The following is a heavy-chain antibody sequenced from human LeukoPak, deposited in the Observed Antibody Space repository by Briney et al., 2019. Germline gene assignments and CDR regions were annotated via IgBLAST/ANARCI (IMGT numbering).Heavy chain of an antibody. CDR1: GDSVSSNSAA. J-gene: IGHJ4*02. CDR2: TYYRSKWYN. V-gene: IGHV6-1*01. CDR3: ARRGLRYFDWLLYPSFDY. D-gene: IGHD3-9*01. Sequence: SQTLSLTCAISGDSVSSNSAAWNWIRQSPSRGLEWLGRTYYRSKWYNDYAVSVKSRITINPDTSKNQISLKLSSVTAADTAVYYCARRGLRYFDWLLYPSFDYWGQGTLVTVSS.